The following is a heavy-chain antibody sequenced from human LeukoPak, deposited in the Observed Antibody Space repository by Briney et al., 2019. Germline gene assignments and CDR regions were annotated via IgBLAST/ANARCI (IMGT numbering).Heavy chain of an antibody. D-gene: IGHD4-11*01. CDR2: MDPKSGNT. J-gene: IGHJ5*02. V-gene: IGHV1-8*02. CDR1: GYTFSNFD. CDR3: ARDGDYTQHDGWFDP. Sequence: ASVKVSCKAAGYTFSNFDINWVRQAPGQGLEWMGWMDPKSGNTGYGQKFQGRVTMTRDTSTSTAYMELSSLRSEDTAVYYCARDGDYTQHDGWFDPWGQGTLVTVSS.